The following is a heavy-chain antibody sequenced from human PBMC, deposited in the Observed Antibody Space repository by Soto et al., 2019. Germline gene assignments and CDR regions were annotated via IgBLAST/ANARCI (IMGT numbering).Heavy chain of an antibody. D-gene: IGHD5-18*01. Sequence: SVKVSCKASGGTFSSYAISWVRQAPGQGLEWMGGIIPIFGTANYAQKFQGRVTITADESTSTAYMELSSLRSEDTAVYYCASRYSYGYHTYYYGMDVWGQGTTVTVSS. V-gene: IGHV1-69*13. J-gene: IGHJ6*02. CDR2: IIPIFGTA. CDR1: GGTFSSYA. CDR3: ASRYSYGYHTYYYGMDV.